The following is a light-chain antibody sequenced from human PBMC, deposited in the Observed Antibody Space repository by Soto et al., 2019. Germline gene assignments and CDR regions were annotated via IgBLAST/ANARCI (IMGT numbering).Light chain of an antibody. CDR3: QHYNSYPWT. CDR2: QAS. Sequence: DIQMTQSPSTLSASVGDRVTITCRASQSISTWLAWYQQRPGNAPKLLIYQASSLERGVPSRFSGSGSGTEFPLTISSLQPDDFASYYCQHYNSYPWTFGHGTKVEIK. V-gene: IGKV1-5*03. CDR1: QSISTW. J-gene: IGKJ1*01.